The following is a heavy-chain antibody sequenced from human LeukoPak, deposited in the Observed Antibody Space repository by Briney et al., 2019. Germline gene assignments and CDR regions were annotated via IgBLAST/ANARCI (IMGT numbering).Heavy chain of an antibody. V-gene: IGHV4-30-4*08. CDR1: GGSISSSSYY. Sequence: SETLSLTCTVSGGSISSSSYYWGWIRQPPGKGLEWIGYIYYSGSTYYNPSLKSRVTISVDTSKNQFSLKLSSVTAADTAVYYCARDGSDFWSGYYAFDIWGQGTMVTVSS. D-gene: IGHD3-3*01. CDR3: ARDGSDFWSGYYAFDI. J-gene: IGHJ3*02. CDR2: IYYSGST.